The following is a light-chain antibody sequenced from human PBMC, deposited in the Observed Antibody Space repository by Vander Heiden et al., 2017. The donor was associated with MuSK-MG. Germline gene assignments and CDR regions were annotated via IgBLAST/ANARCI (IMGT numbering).Light chain of an antibody. J-gene: IGKJ4*01. CDR3: RQALQTPLT. CDR2: MGS. Sequence: DIVLTQSPLSLAVTPGEPASISCRSNQSLLHSTGYNCLGWFLQKPGQSPQPLIYMGSYRASGVPDRFSGSGSGTQFTLKISRVEAEDVGVYYCRQALQTPLTFGGGTKVEIK. V-gene: IGKV2-28*01. CDR1: QSLLHSTGYNC.